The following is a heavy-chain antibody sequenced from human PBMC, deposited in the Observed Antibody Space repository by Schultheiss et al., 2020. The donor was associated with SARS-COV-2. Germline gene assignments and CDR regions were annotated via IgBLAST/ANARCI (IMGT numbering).Heavy chain of an antibody. CDR3: ARGGIAAAQHPLYYYGMDV. J-gene: IGHJ6*02. CDR1: GGTFSSYA. D-gene: IGHD6-13*01. Sequence: SVKVSCKASGGTFSSYAISWVRQAPGQGLEWMGGIIPIFGTANYAQKFQGRVTITADKSTSTAYMELSSLRSEDTAVCYCARGGIAAAQHPLYYYGMDVWGQGTTVTVSS. V-gene: IGHV1-69*06. CDR2: IIPIFGTA.